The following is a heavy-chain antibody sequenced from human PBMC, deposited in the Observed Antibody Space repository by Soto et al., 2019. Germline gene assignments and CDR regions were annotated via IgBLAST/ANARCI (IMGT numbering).Heavy chain of an antibody. CDR1: GGSFSGYY. Sequence: SETLSLTCAVYGGSFSGYYWSWIRQPPGKGLEWIGEINHSGSTNYNPSLKSRVTISVDTSKNQFSLKLSSVTATDSAVYYCSGAESPDTAYFSLYWGQGTPVTVSS. CDR2: INHSGST. D-gene: IGHD1-26*01. V-gene: IGHV4-34*03. CDR3: SGAESPDTAYFSLY. J-gene: IGHJ4*02.